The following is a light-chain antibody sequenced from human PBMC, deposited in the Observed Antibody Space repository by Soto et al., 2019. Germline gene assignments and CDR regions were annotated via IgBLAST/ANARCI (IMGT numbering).Light chain of an antibody. Sequence: DIQMTQSPSTLSASVGDRVTITCRASQSINTWLAWYQQRPGRAPKLLIYDASSLQSGVPSRFSGSGSATEFTLTISSLQPDDSAIYSCQQYNTYWTFGQGTKVEIK. CDR2: DAS. CDR1: QSINTW. V-gene: IGKV1-5*01. CDR3: QQYNTYWT. J-gene: IGKJ1*01.